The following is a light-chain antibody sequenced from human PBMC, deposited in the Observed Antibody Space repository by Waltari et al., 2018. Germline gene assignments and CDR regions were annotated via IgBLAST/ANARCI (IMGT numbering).Light chain of an antibody. V-gene: IGLV3-21*04. Sequence: SYVLTQPPSVSVAPGETASITCGGDNIGSYSFNRYQQKPGPAPVLVIFYDSDRPSGIPARFSGSNSGNTATLTITSVEAGDEARYYCQVWHADIDPGVFGTGTEVTVL. CDR2: YDS. J-gene: IGLJ1*01. CDR3: QVWHADIDPGV. CDR1: NIGSYS.